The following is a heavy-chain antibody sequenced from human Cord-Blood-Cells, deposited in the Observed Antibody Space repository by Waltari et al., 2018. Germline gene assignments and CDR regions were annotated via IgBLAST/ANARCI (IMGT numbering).Heavy chain of an antibody. J-gene: IGHJ4*02. V-gene: IGHV4-39*01. Sequence: QLQLQESGPALVKPSETLSLPCTVSGGSISSSCYYWGWFRQPPGKGLEWIGSIYYSGSTYYNPSLKSRVTISVDTSKNQFSLKLSSVTAADTAVYYCASPIYDSSGYYFDYWGQGTLVTVSS. CDR3: ASPIYDSSGYYFDY. D-gene: IGHD3-22*01. CDR1: GGSISSSCYY. CDR2: IYYSGST.